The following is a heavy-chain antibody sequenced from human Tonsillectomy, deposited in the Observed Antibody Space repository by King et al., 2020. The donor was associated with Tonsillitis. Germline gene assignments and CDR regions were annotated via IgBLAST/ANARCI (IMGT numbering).Heavy chain of an antibody. CDR2: IRSKAKSYAT. CDR3: TRSGYSGRGYAFDI. V-gene: IGHV3-73*01. J-gene: IGHJ3*02. Sequence: VQLVESGGGLVQPGGSLKLSCAASGFTFSGSAMHWVRQASGKGLEWVGRIRSKAKSYATAYAASLKGRFTISRDDSKNTAYLQMNSLKTEDTAVYYCTRSGYSGRGYAFDIWGQGTRVTVSS. CDR1: GFTFSGSA. D-gene: IGHD5-12*01.